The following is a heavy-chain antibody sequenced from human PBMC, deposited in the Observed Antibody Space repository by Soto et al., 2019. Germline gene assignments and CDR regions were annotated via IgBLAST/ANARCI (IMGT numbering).Heavy chain of an antibody. V-gene: IGHV3-30-3*01. CDR3: ARAGWWLLPLNYYFEY. D-gene: IGHD3-22*01. CDR2: ISDDGSNK. Sequence: VQLLESGGGVVQPGRSLRLSCAASGFTFSSYAMHWVRQAPGKGLEWVAVISDDGSNKYYADSVKGRFTLSRDNSKNTLYLQMNSLKAEDTAVYYCARAGWWLLPLNYYFEYWGQGTLVTGSS. CDR1: GFTFSSYA. J-gene: IGHJ4*02.